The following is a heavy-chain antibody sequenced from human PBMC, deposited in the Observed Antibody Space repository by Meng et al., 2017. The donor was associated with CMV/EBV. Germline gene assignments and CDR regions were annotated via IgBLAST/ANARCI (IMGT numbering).Heavy chain of an antibody. V-gene: IGHV4-34*01. Sequence: SETLSLTCAVYGGSFSGYYWSWIRQPPGKGLEWIGEINHSGSTNYNPSLKSRVTISVDTSKNRFSLKLSSVTAADTAVYYCARGMSGRYGYYYYYYGMDVWGQGTTVTVSS. D-gene: IGHD3-3*01. CDR2: INHSGST. CDR1: GGSFSGYY. J-gene: IGHJ6*02. CDR3: ARGMSGRYGYYYYYYGMDV.